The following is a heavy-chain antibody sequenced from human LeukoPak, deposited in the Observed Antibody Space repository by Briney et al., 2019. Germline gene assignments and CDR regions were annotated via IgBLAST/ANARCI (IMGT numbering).Heavy chain of an antibody. CDR1: GGSISSYY. Sequence: SETLSLTCTVSGGSISSYYWSCIRQPAGKGLEWIGRIYTSGSTNYNPSLKSRVTMSVDTSKNQFSLKLSSVTAADTAMYYCARDIGYCSGGSCGLDYWGQGALVTVSS. CDR3: ARDIGYCSGGSCGLDY. J-gene: IGHJ4*02. V-gene: IGHV4-4*07. CDR2: IYTSGST. D-gene: IGHD2-15*01.